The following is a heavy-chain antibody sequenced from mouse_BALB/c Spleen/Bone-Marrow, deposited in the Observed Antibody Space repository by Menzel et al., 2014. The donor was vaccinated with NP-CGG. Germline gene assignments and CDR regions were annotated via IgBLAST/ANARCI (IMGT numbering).Heavy chain of an antibody. Sequence: VQLQQSGPGLVKPSQSLSLTCSVTGYSITSGYYWNWIRQFPGNKLEWMGYISYDGSNNYNPSLKNRISITRDTSKNQFFQKLTSVSTEDTATYYCAKMGYAMDYWGQGTSVTVSS. CDR1: GYSITSGYY. V-gene: IGHV3-6*02. CDR2: ISYDGSN. J-gene: IGHJ4*01. CDR3: AKMGYAMDY.